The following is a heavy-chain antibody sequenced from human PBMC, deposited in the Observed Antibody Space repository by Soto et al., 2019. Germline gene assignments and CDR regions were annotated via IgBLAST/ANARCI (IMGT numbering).Heavy chain of an antibody. V-gene: IGHV1-18*01. CDR2: ISAYNGNT. CDR1: GYTFTSYG. D-gene: IGHD3-22*01. J-gene: IGHJ3*02. Sequence: ASVKVSCKASGYTFTSYGISWVRQAPGQGLEWMGWISAYNGNTNYAQKLQGRVTMTTDTSTSTAYMELRSLRSDDTAVYYCARAEKVYYYDSSGYGAFDIWGQGTMVTVSS. CDR3: ARAEKVYYYDSSGYGAFDI.